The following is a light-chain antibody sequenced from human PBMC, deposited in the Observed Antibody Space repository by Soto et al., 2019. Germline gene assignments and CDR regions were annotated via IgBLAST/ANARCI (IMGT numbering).Light chain of an antibody. CDR1: SSNIGSNI. J-gene: IGLJ2*01. V-gene: IGLV1-44*01. CDR3: AAWDDSLNGVV. CDR2: SNN. Sequence: QSVLTQPPSASGTPGQRVTISCSGSSSNIGSNIVNWYQQLPGTAPKLLIYSNNRRPSGFPDRFSGSKSGTSASLAISGLQSEDEADYYCAAWDDSLNGVVFGGGTKLTVL.